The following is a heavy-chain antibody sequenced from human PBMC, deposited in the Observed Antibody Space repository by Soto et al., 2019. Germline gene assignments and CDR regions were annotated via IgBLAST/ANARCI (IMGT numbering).Heavy chain of an antibody. D-gene: IGHD6-6*01. V-gene: IGHV3-7*03. CDR1: GFTFSSYW. CDR3: ARGKEIAARFDY. Sequence: GSLRLSCAASGFTFSSYWMSWVRQAPGKGLEWVANIKQDGSEKYYVDSVKGRFTIFRDNAKNSLYLQMNSLRAEDTAVYYCARGKEIAARFDYWGQGTLVTVSS. CDR2: IKQDGSEK. J-gene: IGHJ4*02.